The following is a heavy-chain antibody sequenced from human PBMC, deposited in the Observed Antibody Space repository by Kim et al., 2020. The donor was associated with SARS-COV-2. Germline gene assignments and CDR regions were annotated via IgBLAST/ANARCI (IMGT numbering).Heavy chain of an antibody. Sequence: GGSLRLSCAASGFTFSSYSMNWVRQAPGKGLEWVSSISSSSSYIYYADSVKGRFTISRDNAKNSLFLQMNSLRAEDTAVYYCARGIEMATISWFDPWGQGTLVTVSS. V-gene: IGHV3-21*01. CDR1: GFTFSSYS. CDR2: ISSSSSYI. D-gene: IGHD5-12*01. CDR3: ARGIEMATISWFDP. J-gene: IGHJ5*02.